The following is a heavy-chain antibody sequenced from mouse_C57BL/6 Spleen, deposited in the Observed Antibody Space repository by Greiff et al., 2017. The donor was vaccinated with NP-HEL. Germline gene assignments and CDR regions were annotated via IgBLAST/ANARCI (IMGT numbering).Heavy chain of an antibody. CDR1: GFTFSSYG. Sequence: EVQLVESGGDLVKPGGSLKLSCAASGFTFSSYGMSWVRQTPDKRLEWVATISSGGSYTYYPDSVKGRFTISRDNAKNTLYLQMSSLKSEDTAMYYCARHRDGYWFAYWGQGTLVTVSA. V-gene: IGHV5-6*01. CDR2: ISSGGSYT. CDR3: ARHRDGYWFAY. D-gene: IGHD2-3*01. J-gene: IGHJ3*01.